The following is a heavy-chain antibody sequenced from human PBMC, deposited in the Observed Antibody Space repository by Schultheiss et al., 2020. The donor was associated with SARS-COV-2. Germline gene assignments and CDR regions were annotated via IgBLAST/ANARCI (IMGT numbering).Heavy chain of an antibody. Sequence: SETLSLTCAVYGGSFSGYYWSWIRQPPGKELEWIGEINHSGSTNYNPSLKSRVTISVDTSKNQFSLKLSSVTAADTAVYYCACSGTTGTTFDYWGQGTLVTVSS. D-gene: IGHD1-1*01. CDR1: GGSFSGYY. CDR3: ACSGTTGTTFDY. J-gene: IGHJ4*02. V-gene: IGHV4-34*01. CDR2: INHSGST.